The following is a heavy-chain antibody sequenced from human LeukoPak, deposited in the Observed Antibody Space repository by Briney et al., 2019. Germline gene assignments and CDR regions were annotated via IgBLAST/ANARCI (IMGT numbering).Heavy chain of an antibody. J-gene: IGHJ5*02. CDR2: ISRDSTYI. D-gene: IGHD3-10*01. V-gene: IGHV3-21*01. CDR3: ARERITMVRGVHTNWFDP. Sequence: GGSLRLSCVASGFTFSTYTRNWVRQAPGKGLEWVSSISRDSTYIYSADSVKGRFTVSRDDAKSSLFLQMNSLRAEDTAVYYCARERITMVRGVHTNWFDPWGQGTLVTVSS. CDR1: GFTFSTYT.